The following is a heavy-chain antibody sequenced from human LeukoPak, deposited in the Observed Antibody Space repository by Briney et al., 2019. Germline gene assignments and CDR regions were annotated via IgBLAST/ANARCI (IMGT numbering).Heavy chain of an antibody. CDR3: ARLDYSDRSGYYEDY. D-gene: IGHD3-22*01. Sequence: SQTLSLTCTVCGGSIGSGLYYWCWLWQPAGGGVEWVGRMYTTGSTNYNPSLKGRVTISVDMSKNQFSLKLSSVTAADTAVYYCARLDYSDRSGYYEDYWGQGTLVTVSS. J-gene: IGHJ4*02. V-gene: IGHV4-61*02. CDR2: MYTTGST. CDR1: GGSIGSGLYY.